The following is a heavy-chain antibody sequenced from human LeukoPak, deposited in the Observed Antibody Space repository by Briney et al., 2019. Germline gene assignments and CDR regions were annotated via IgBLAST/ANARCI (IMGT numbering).Heavy chain of an antibody. CDR1: GFTFSRYW. CDR2: IKQDGSEK. Sequence: GGSLRLSCAASGFTFSRYWMSWVRQAPGKGLEWVANIKQDGSEKYYVDSVKGRFSISRDNAKKSLYLQMNSLRAEDTAVYYCARASGGLQIAAANWGDYFDYWGQGTLVTVSS. D-gene: IGHD6-13*01. J-gene: IGHJ4*02. CDR3: ARASGGLQIAAANWGDYFDY. V-gene: IGHV3-7*01.